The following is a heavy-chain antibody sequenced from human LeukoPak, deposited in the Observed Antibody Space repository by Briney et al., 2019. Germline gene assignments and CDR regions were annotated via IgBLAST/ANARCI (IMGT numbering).Heavy chain of an antibody. CDR3: ARHALPYYYDSSGLFDY. Sequence: TSETLSLTCTVSGGSISSYYWSWIRQPPGKGLEWIGYIYYSGSTNYNPCLKSRVTISVDTSKNQFSLKLSSVTAADTAVYYCARHALPYYYDSSGLFDYWGQGTLVTVSS. CDR1: GGSISSYY. D-gene: IGHD3-22*01. CDR2: IYYSGST. J-gene: IGHJ4*02. V-gene: IGHV4-59*08.